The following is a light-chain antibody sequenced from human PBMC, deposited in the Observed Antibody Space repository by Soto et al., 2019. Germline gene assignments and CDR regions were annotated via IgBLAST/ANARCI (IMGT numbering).Light chain of an antibody. Sequence: DIQMDQTRSTLRGAGRESGSSSCRASQTISSWLAWYQQKPGKAPKLLIYKASTLKSGVPSRFSGSGSGTEFTLTISSLQPDDFATYYCQHYNSYSEAFGQGTKVDIK. J-gene: IGKJ1*01. V-gene: IGKV1-5*03. CDR1: QTISSW. CDR2: KAS. CDR3: QHYNSYSEA.